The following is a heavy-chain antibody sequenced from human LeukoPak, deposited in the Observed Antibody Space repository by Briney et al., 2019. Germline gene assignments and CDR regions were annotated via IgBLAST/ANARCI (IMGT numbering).Heavy chain of an antibody. D-gene: IGHD1-1*01. Sequence: SETLSLTCTVPGGSISNNNYYWAWIRQPPGKGLECIGSIYYSGSPYYNPSLKSRVTISVDTSKNQFSLRLSSVTAADTAVYYCATWRTAKTGFDYWGQGTLVTVSS. CDR2: IYYSGSP. CDR3: ATWRTAKTGFDY. J-gene: IGHJ4*02. V-gene: IGHV4-39*01. CDR1: GGSISNNNYY.